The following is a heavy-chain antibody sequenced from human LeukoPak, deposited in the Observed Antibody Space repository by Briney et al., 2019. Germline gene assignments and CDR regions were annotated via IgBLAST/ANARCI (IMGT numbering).Heavy chain of an antibody. D-gene: IGHD5-18*01. CDR3: AKDRIRRPGASYGLFDS. Sequence: PGGSLRLSCAASGFTFSTYSMNWVRQAPGKGLQWVSSISDGAGGTYYADSVKGRFTVSRDNSKNTLYLQMNSLRAEDTAIYFCAKDRIRRPGASYGLFDSWGQGTLVTVSS. J-gene: IGHJ4*02. CDR1: GFTFSTYS. CDR2: ISDGAGGT. V-gene: IGHV3-23*01.